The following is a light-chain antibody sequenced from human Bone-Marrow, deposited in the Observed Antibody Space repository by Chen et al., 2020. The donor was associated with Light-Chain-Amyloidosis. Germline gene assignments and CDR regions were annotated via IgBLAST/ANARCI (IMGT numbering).Light chain of an antibody. V-gene: IGLV3-21*02. CDR3: QVWDRSRDRPV. CDR1: NIGATS. CDR2: DDS. Sequence: YVLTQPSSASVAPGQTATIAFGGNNIGATSVHWYQQTPGQAPLLVVYDDSDRPSGIPERWSGSNSGNTATLTISRVEAGDEADYYCQVWDRSRDRPVFGGWTKLSVL. J-gene: IGLJ3*02.